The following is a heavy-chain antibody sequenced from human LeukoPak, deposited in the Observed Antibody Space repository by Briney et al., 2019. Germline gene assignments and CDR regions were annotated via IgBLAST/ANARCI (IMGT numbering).Heavy chain of an antibody. V-gene: IGHV3-23*01. CDR2: LSGGATRT. D-gene: IGHD1-26*01. CDR1: GFTFSNYA. CDR3: ARGDEGAAGYDY. J-gene: IGHJ4*02. Sequence: GGSLRLSCAASGFTFSNYAMSWVRQAPGKGLEWVSTLSGGATRTYYADSVKGRFTISRDNAKNSLYLQTNSLRAEDTAVYYCARGDEGAAGYDYWGQGTLVTVSS.